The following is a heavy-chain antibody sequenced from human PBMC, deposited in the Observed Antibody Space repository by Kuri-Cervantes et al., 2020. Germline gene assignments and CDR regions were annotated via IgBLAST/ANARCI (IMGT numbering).Heavy chain of an antibody. CDR2: IYYSGST. Sequence: SETLSLTCTVSGGSISSSSYYWGWIRQPPGKGLEWIGSIYYSGSTYYNPSLKSRVTISVDTSKNQFSLKLSPVTAADTAVYYCARDLRGGSYFDYWGQGTLVTVSS. CDR3: ARDLRGGSYFDY. V-gene: IGHV4-39*07. D-gene: IGHD1-26*01. J-gene: IGHJ4*02. CDR1: GGSISSSSYY.